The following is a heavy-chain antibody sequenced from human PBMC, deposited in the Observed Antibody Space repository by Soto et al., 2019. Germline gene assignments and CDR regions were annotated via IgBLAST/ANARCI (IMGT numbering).Heavy chain of an antibody. J-gene: IGHJ1*01. CDR2: INAGNGNT. V-gene: IGHV1-3*01. CDR1: GYSFTTHS. Sequence: ASVKVSCKASGYSFTTHSMHWVRQAPGQRLEWMGWINAGNGNTKYSQKFQGRVTISRDTSASTAYMELSSLISEDTAVYYCASSTQYYDSAVSEYSQNWGQGTLVTVSS. D-gene: IGHD3-3*01. CDR3: ASSTQYYDSAVSEYSQN.